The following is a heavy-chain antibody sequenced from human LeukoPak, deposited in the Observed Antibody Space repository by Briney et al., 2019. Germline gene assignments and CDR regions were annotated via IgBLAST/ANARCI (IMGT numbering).Heavy chain of an antibody. V-gene: IGHV3-33*01. CDR3: ARGRWYNSGWYFDY. CDR2: IWSDGSNK. D-gene: IGHD6-19*01. J-gene: IGHJ4*02. CDR1: GFTFSSYG. Sequence: GRSLRLSCAASGFTFSSYGMHWVRQAPGKGSEWVAVIWSDGSNKYYADSVKGRFTISRDNSENTLYLQMNSLRAEDTAVYYCARGRWYNSGWYFDYWGQGTLVTVSS.